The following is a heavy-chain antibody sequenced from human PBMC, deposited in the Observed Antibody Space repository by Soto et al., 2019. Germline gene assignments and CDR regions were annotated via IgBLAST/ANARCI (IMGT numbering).Heavy chain of an antibody. V-gene: IGHV3-23*01. J-gene: IGHJ4*02. D-gene: IGHD6-6*01. CDR2: ISNTGAYT. CDR1: GFTFSSYA. CDR3: AKTRQYTSSPSDY. Sequence: EVQLLESGGGLVQPGGSLRLSCAASGFTFSSYAMSWVRQAPGKGLELVSAISNTGAYTYYADSVKGRFTISRDNSNNTLYLQMDSLGAEDPAVYYCAKTRQYTSSPSDYWGQGTLVTVSS.